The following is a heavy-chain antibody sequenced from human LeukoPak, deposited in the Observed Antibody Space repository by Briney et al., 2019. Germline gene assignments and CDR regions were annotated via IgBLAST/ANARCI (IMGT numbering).Heavy chain of an antibody. CDR2: INPKNGGA. D-gene: IGHD3-16*01. Sequence: ASVKVSCKTSGYTFIGYYMHWVRQAPGQGLEWMGWINPKNGGANYAPSFQGRVTMTRDRSISTVYMELTRLTSDDTAVYYCARANFWESPINWFDPWGQGTLVTVSS. CDR1: GYTFIGYY. J-gene: IGHJ5*02. V-gene: IGHV1-2*07. CDR3: ARANFWESPINWFDP.